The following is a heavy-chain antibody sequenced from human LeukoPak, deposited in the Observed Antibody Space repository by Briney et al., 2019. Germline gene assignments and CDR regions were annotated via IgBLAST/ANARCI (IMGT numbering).Heavy chain of an antibody. J-gene: IGHJ4*02. CDR2: IKQDGSEK. D-gene: IGHD5-24*01. CDR3: VRVDRDGYNWGALGY. CDR1: GFTFSSYW. Sequence: GGSLRLSCAASGFTFSSYWMSWVRQAPGKGLEWVANIKQDGSEKYYVDSVKGRFTISRDNSKNTLYLQMNSLRAEDTAVYYCVRVDRDGYNWGALGYWGQGTLVTVSS. V-gene: IGHV3-7*03.